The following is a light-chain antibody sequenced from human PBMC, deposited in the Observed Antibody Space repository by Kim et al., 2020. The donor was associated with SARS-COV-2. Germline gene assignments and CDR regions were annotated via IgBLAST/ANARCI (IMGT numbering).Light chain of an antibody. Sequence: VSPRQTSSITCSGDKLGDKYVSWYQQKSGQSPVLVMYQDLQRPSGIPVRFSGSNSGNTATLTISETQTMDEADYYCQAWDISTWVFGGGTKLTVL. CDR3: QAWDISTWV. V-gene: IGLV3-1*01. J-gene: IGLJ3*02. CDR1: KLGDKY. CDR2: QDL.